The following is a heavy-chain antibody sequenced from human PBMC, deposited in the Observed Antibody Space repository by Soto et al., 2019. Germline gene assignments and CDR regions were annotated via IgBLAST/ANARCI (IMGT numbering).Heavy chain of an antibody. CDR2: IYYSGST. CDR3: ASGSRYYYDSSGYYNY. J-gene: IGHJ4*02. CDR1: GGCISSYY. V-gene: IGHV4-59*01. D-gene: IGHD3-22*01. Sequence: QVQLQESGPGLVKPSETLSLTCTVSGGCISSYYWSWIRQPPGKGLEWIGYIYYSGSTNYNPSLKSRVTISVDTSKNQFSLKLSSVTAADTAVYYCASGSRYYYDSSGYYNYWGQGTLVTVSS.